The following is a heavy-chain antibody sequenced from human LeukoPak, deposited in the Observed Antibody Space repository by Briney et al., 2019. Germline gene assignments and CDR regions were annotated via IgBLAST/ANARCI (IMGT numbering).Heavy chain of an antibody. D-gene: IGHD1-26*01. CDR1: GFTVSSNY. CDR2: IYSGGST. CDR3: ARVSLSGSYFDY. V-gene: IGHV3-53*01. J-gene: IGHJ4*02. Sequence: GGSLRLSCAASGFTVSSNYMSWVRQAPGKGLEWVSVIYSGGSTYYADSVKGRFTISRDNSKNTLYLQMNSLRAEDTAVYYCARVSLSGSYFDYWGQGTLVTVSS.